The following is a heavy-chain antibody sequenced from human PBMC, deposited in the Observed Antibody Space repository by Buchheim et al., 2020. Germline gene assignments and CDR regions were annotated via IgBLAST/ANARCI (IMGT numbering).Heavy chain of an antibody. V-gene: IGHV3-23*01. CDR2: ISGSGGST. J-gene: IGHJ6*02. D-gene: IGHD6-19*01. CDR3: AKGVGSGWSDYYYGMDV. CDR1: GFTFSSYA. Sequence: EVQLLESGGGLVQPGGSLRLSCAASGFTFSSYAMSWVRQAPGKGLEWVSAISGSGGSTYYADSVKGRFTIYRDNSKNTRYLQMNSLRAEDTAVYYCAKGVGSGWSDYYYGMDVWGQGTT.